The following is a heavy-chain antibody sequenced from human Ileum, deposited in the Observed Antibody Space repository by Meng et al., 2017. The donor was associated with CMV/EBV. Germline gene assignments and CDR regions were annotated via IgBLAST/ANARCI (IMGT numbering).Heavy chain of an antibody. V-gene: IGHV4-4*07. Sequence: VQPSDTLSHPSTFSSAPIPPYSWNWIRQPAGKGLEWIGRIYTGGPTDYNPSLKSRVTMSVDMSKNQFFLNLSSVTAADTAVYYCARGQTVRGFEYWGLGILVTVSS. CDR3: ARGQTVRGFEY. CDR2: IYTGGPT. J-gene: IGHJ4*02. D-gene: IGHD3-10*01. CDR1: SAPIPPYS.